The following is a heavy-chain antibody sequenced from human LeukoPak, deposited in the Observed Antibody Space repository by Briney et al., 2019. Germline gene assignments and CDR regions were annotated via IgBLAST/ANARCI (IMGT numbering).Heavy chain of an antibody. V-gene: IGHV4-59*01. D-gene: IGHD4-17*01. J-gene: IGHJ4*02. Sequence: PSETLSLTCTVSGGSISSYYWSCIRQPPGKGLEWIGYIYYSGSTNYNPSLKSRVTISVDTSKNQFSLKLSSVTAADTAVYYCARGDYPFDYWGQGTLVTVSS. CDR2: IYYSGST. CDR3: ARGDYPFDY. CDR1: GGSISSYY.